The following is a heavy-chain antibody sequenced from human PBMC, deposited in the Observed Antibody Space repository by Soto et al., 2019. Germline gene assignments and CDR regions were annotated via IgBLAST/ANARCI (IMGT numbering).Heavy chain of an antibody. CDR2: ISSSSSYI. V-gene: IGHV3-21*01. CDR3: ARDRPVDY. Sequence: PGGSLRLSCAASGFTFSSYSMNWVRQAPGKGLEWVSSISSSSSYIYYADSVKGRFTISRDNAKNSLYLQMNNLTHEDTAIYYCARDRPVDYWGRGTPVTVSS. CDR1: GFTFSSYS. J-gene: IGHJ4*02.